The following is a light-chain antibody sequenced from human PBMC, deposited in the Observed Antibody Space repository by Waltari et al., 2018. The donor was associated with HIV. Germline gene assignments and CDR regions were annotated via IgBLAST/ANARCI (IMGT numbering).Light chain of an antibody. CDR1: SSDVGAYNY. CDR2: DVT. V-gene: IGLV2-8*01. CDR3: SSYADSDTPVV. Sequence: QSALAQPPSASGSAGQSVTISCTGTSSDVGAYNYVSWYQQHPGKSPKLIIYDVTKRPSGVPDRFSGSKSGITASLTVSGLQGEDEADYYCSSYADSDTPVVFGGGTKLTVL. J-gene: IGLJ2*01.